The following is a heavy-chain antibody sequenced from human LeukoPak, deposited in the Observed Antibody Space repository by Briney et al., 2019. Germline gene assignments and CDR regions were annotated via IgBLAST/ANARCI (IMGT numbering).Heavy chain of an antibody. J-gene: IGHJ4*02. V-gene: IGHV4-34*01. CDR1: GGSFSGYY. CDR3: ARAPGITMIVM. CDR2: INHSGST. D-gene: IGHD3-22*01. Sequence: SETLSLTCAVYGGSFSGYYWSWIRQPPGKGLEWIGEINHSGSTNYNPSLKSRVTISVDTSKNQFSLKLSSVTAADTAVYYCARAPGITMIVMWGQGTLVTVSS.